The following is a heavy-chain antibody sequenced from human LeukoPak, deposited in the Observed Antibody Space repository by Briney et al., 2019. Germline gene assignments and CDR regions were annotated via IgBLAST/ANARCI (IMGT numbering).Heavy chain of an antibody. Sequence: SETLSLTCTVSGGSISSYYWSWIRQPPGKGLEWIGYIYYSGSTNYNPPLKSRVTISVDTSKNQFSLKLSSVTAADTAVYYCARLVATISYHYGMDVWGQGTTVTVS. CDR1: GGSISSYY. J-gene: IGHJ6*02. V-gene: IGHV4-59*08. D-gene: IGHD5-12*01. CDR3: ARLVATISYHYGMDV. CDR2: IYYSGST.